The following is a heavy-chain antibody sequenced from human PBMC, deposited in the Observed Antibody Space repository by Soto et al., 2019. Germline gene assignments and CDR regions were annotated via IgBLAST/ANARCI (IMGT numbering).Heavy chain of an antibody. CDR3: AKDQVEFCSSTSCFGAFDY. V-gene: IGHV3-23*01. J-gene: IGHJ4*01. D-gene: IGHD2-2*01. Sequence: PVGSLRLSCAASGFTFNTYVMAWVRQAPGKGLEWVSVISGSSASIYYADSVKGRFSISRDYSKNTVYLQMHSLRPEDTAVYYCAKDQVEFCSSTSCFGAFDYWGRGTPVTVSS. CDR1: GFTFNTYV. CDR2: ISGSSASI.